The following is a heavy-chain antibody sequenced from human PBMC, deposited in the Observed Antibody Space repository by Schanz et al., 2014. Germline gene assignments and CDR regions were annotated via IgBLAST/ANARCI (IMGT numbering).Heavy chain of an antibody. Sequence: QVQLVQSGAEVKKPGASVKVSCKASGYSFISHDIHWVRQAPGQRLEWMGWINAANGNTRYSQKFQGRVTITRDTSASTAYMDLRSLRSDDTAVYYCARDQSPYTNSSDVRYFDYWGQGSLVTVSS. CDR3: ARDQSPYTNSSDVRYFDY. J-gene: IGHJ4*02. CDR1: GYSFISHD. D-gene: IGHD6-6*01. V-gene: IGHV1-3*01. CDR2: INAANGNT.